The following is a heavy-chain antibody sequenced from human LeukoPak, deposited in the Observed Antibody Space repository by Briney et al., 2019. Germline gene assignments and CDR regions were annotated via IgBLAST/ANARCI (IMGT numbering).Heavy chain of an antibody. CDR1: GVAINTNYW. J-gene: IGHJ4*02. CDR3: ASVRVMTSTPLPFDY. D-gene: IGHD2-21*02. V-gene: IGHV4-4*02. Sequence: KPSETLSLTCAVSGVAINTNYWWTWVRQTPGKGLEWIGEVYHEGSTNYNPSLKSRVTISIDKSKRHFSLKMRSVTAADTAVYYCASVRVMTSTPLPFDYWGQGTRVTVSS. CDR2: VYHEGST.